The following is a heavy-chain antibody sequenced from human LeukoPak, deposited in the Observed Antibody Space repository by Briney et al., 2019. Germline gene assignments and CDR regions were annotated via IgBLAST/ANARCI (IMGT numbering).Heavy chain of an antibody. D-gene: IGHD1-26*01. CDR1: GFTFSSYE. CDR3: ARGGSGSYYFDY. J-gene: IGHJ4*02. CDR2: ISSSGSTI. V-gene: IGHV3-48*03. Sequence: GSLRLSCAASGFTFSSYEMNWVRQAPGKGLEWVSYISSSGSTIYYADSVKGRFTISRDNAKNSLYLQMNSLRAEDTAVYYCARGGSGSYYFDYWGQGTLVTVSS.